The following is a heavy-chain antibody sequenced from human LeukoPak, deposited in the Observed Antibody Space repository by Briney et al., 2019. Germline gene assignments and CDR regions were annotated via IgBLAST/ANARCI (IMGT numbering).Heavy chain of an antibody. CDR2: ISGSGGST. CDR3: AKESSYDFWSGYYHYFDY. CDR1: GFTFSSYA. D-gene: IGHD3-3*01. Sequence: GESLRLSCAASGFTFSSYAMSWVRQAPGKGLEWVSAISGSGGSTYYADSVKGRFTISRDNSKNTLYLQMNSLRAEDTAVYYCAKESSYDFWSGYYHYFDYWGQGTLVTVSS. V-gene: IGHV3-23*01. J-gene: IGHJ4*02.